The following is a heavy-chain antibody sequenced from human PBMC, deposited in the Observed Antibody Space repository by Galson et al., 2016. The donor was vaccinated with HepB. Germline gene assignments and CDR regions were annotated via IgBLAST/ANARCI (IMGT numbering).Heavy chain of an antibody. D-gene: IGHD5-12*01. J-gene: IGHJ4*02. CDR3: ARPVSGYKSRDDFDY. Sequence: QSGAEVKAPGESLKISCKASGYSFTSYWIGWARQMPGKGLEWMGFIHPGDSDTRYRPSFQGQVTISADRSISTAYLQWSSLKASDTATYYCARPVSGYKSRDDFDYWGQGTLVTVSS. CDR2: IHPGDSDT. CDR1: GYSFTSYW. V-gene: IGHV5-51*01.